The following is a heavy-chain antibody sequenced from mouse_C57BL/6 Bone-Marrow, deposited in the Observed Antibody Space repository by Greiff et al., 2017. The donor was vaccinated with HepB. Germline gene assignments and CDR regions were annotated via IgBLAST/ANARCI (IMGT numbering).Heavy chain of an antibody. CDR3: ARSFYYYGSRAFDY. J-gene: IGHJ2*01. CDR1: GYTFTSYW. D-gene: IGHD1-1*01. Sequence: VQLQQPGAELVRPGTSVKLSCKASGYTFTSYWMHWVKQRPGQGLEWIGVIDPSDSYTNYNQKFKGKATLTVDTSSSTAYMQLSSLTSEDSAVYYCARSFYYYGSRAFDYWGQGTTLTVSS. CDR2: IDPSDSYT. V-gene: IGHV1-59*01.